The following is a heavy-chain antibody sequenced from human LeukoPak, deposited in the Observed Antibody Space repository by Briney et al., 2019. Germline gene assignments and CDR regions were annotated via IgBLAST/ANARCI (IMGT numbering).Heavy chain of an antibody. V-gene: IGHV1-2*02. Sequence: ASVKVSCKASGYTFTGYYMHWVRQAPGQGLEWVGGINRNSGGTNYAQKVQGRVTMTRDTSISTAYMELSRLRSDDTAVYYCARERSIVGAFDIWGQGTMVTVSS. CDR3: ARERSIVGAFDI. D-gene: IGHD2-15*01. J-gene: IGHJ3*02. CDR2: INRNSGGT. CDR1: GYTFTGYY.